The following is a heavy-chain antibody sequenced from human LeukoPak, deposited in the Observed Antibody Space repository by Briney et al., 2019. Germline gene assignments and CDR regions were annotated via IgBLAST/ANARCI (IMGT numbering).Heavy chain of an antibody. CDR2: IYHSGST. D-gene: IGHD4-23*01. CDR1: GGSISSGGYS. Sequence: SETLSLTCAVSGGSISSGGYSWSWIRQPPGKGLEWIGYIYHSGSTYYNPSLKSRVTISVDRSKNQFSLKLSSVTAADTAVYYCAKEVVMRDVANQIYYYYGMDVWGQGTTVTVSS. V-gene: IGHV4-30-2*01. CDR3: AKEVVMRDVANQIYYYYGMDV. J-gene: IGHJ6*02.